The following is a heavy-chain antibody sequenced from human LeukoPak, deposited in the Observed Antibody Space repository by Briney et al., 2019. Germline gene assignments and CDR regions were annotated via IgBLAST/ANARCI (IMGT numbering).Heavy chain of an antibody. CDR1: GDSVSSNSAA. Sequence: SQTLSLTCAISGDSVSSNSAAWNWIRQSPSRGLEWLGRTYFRSRWYNDYAVSVKSRITINPDTSKNQFSLRLNSVTPEDTAVYYCVREDQYYYDNSGHYDYWGQGTLVTVSS. D-gene: IGHD3-22*01. J-gene: IGHJ4*02. CDR2: TYFRSRWYN. CDR3: VREDQYYYDNSGHYDY. V-gene: IGHV6-1*01.